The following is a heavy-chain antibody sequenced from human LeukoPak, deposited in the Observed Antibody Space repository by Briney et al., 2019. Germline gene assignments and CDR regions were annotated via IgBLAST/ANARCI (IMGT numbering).Heavy chain of an antibody. CDR1: GFTFSSYS. CDR3: AREGGGYNNRGFDY. V-gene: IGHV3-48*01. CDR2: ISGISSPI. D-gene: IGHD5-24*01. Sequence: PGGSLRLSCAASGFTFSSYSMNWVRQAPGKWREWVSYISGISSPIYHADSVTGRFTISRDNAKNSLYLQMNSLRAEDTAVYYCAREGGGYNNRGFDYWGQGTLVTVSS. J-gene: IGHJ4*02.